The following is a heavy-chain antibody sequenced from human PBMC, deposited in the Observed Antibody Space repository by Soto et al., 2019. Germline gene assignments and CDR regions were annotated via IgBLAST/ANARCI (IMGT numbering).Heavy chain of an antibody. Sequence: GESLKISCKGSGYSFTSYWISWVRQMPGKGLEWMGRIDPSDSCTNYSPSFQGHVTISADKSISTAYLQWSSLKASDTAMYYCASYSSSPSYCYYGMDVWGQGTTVTVSS. CDR1: GYSFTSYW. CDR3: ASYSSSPSYCYYGMDV. D-gene: IGHD6-6*01. V-gene: IGHV5-10-1*01. CDR2: IDPSDSCT. J-gene: IGHJ6*02.